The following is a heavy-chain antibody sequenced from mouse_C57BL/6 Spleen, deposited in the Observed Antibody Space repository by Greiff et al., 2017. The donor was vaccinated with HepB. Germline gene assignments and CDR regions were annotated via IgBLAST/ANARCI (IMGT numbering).Heavy chain of an antibody. D-gene: IGHD2-5*01. CDR3: ARERAYYSNRGYAMDY. V-gene: IGHV5-4*01. Sequence: EVKLVESGGGLVKPGGSLKLSCAASGFTFSSYAMSWVRQTPEKRLEWVATISDGGSYTYYPDNVKGRFTISRDNAKNNRYLQMSQLKSEDTAMYYCARERAYYSNRGYAMDYWGQGTSVTVSS. J-gene: IGHJ4*01. CDR1: GFTFSSYA. CDR2: ISDGGSYT.